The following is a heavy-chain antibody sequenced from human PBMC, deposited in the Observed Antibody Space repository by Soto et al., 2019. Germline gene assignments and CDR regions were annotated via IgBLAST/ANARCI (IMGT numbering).Heavy chain of an antibody. CDR1: WYTFTSYA. J-gene: IGHJ4*02. V-gene: IGHV1-3*01. CDR3: ARDSPPSDY. CDR2: INAGNGNT. Sequence: GAAVKVSCQGSWYTFTSYAMHLVRQAPGQRLEWMGWINAGNGNTKYSQKFQGRVTITRDTSASTAYMELSSLRSEDTAVYYCARDSPPSDYWGQGTLVTVSS.